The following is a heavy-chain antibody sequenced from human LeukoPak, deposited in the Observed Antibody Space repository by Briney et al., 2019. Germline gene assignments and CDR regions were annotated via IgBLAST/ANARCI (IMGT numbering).Heavy chain of an antibody. CDR1: GGTFSSYA. D-gene: IGHD3-22*01. V-gene: IGHV1-69*04. CDR2: IIPIFGIA. CDR3: ARDHHYYDSSGYGY. J-gene: IGHJ4*02. Sequence: ASVKVSCEASGGTFSSYAISWVRQAPGQGLEWMGRIIPIFGIANYAQKFQGRVTITADKSTSTAYMELSSLRSEDTAVYYCARDHHYYDSSGYGYWGQGTLVTVSS.